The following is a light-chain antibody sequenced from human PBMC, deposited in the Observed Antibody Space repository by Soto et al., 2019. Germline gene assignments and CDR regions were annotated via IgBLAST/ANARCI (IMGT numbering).Light chain of an antibody. CDR2: DAT. CDR3: QHYNNYNVT. CDR1: QGISSW. J-gene: IGKJ5*01. Sequence: DIQMTQSPSTLSASVGDRVTITCRASQGISSWLAWYQQKPGKAPKLLIYDATNLESEVPSRFRGSGSGTESALTISIVKPDHYANDYCQHYNNYNVTFGSGTHLEIK. V-gene: IGKV1-5*01.